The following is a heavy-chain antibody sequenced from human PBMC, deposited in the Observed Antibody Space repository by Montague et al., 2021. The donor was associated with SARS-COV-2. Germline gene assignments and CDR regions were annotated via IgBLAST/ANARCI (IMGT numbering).Heavy chain of an antibody. CDR3: ARGYDYVWGSYRYLHWFDP. CDR1: GGSISSGSYY. J-gene: IGHJ5*02. D-gene: IGHD3-16*02. Sequence: SETLSLTCTVSGGSISSGSYYWSWIRQPAGKGLEWIGEINHSGSTNYNPSLKSRVTISVDTSKNQFSLKLSSVTAADTAVYYCARGYDYVWGSYRYLHWFDPWGQGTLVTVSS. V-gene: IGHV4-61*10. CDR2: INHSGST.